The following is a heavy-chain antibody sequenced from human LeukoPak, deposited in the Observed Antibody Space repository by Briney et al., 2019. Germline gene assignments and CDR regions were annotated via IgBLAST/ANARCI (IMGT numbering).Heavy chain of an antibody. V-gene: IGHV3-21*01. CDR3: ARDGYYYDSSGYLPDY. CDR2: ISSSSYI. J-gene: IGHJ4*02. Sequence: GGSLRLSCAASGFTFSSYSMNWVRQAPGKGLEWVSSISSSSYIYYADSVKGRFTISRDNAKNSLYLQMNSLRAEDTAVYYCARDGYYYDSSGYLPDYWGQGALVTVSS. D-gene: IGHD3-22*01. CDR1: GFTFSSYS.